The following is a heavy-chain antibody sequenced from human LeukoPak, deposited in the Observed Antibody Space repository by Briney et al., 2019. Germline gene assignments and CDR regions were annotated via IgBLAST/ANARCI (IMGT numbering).Heavy chain of an antibody. J-gene: IGHJ4*02. CDR3: AQDRAWGAYAY. Sequence: GGSLRLSCAASGFTFSNYAMIWVRQAPGKGLEWVSGSASTGRTYYADSVKGRFTIYRDNSKNTLYLQMNSLRAEDTAIYHCAQDRAWGAYAYWGQGALVTVSS. V-gene: IGHV3-23*01. D-gene: IGHD2-21*01. CDR2: SASTGRT. CDR1: GFTFSNYA.